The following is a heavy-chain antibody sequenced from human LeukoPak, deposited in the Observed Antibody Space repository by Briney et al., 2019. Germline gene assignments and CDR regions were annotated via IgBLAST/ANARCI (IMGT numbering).Heavy chain of an antibody. V-gene: IGHV1-69*13. CDR1: GGTFSSYA. J-gene: IGHJ6*03. CDR3: ARTRSWSANVMDV. D-gene: IGHD2-8*01. Sequence: RASVKVSCKASGGTFSSYAISWVRQAPGQGLEWMGGIIPIFGTANYAQKFQGRVTITADESTSTAYMELSSLRSEDTAVYYCARTRSWSANVMDVWGKGTTVTISS. CDR2: IIPIFGTA.